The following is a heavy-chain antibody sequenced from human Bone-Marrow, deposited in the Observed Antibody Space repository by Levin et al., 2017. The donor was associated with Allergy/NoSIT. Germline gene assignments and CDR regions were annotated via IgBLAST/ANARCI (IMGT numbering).Heavy chain of an antibody. Sequence: PGGSLRLSCVVSGFTFSNYAMSWVRQAPGKGLEWVSGISRSGGSTYYAGSVRGRFTISRDNSYNTLYLQMNSLRAEDTAVYYCAKDPNGDYVGAFEIWGQGTVVTVSS. V-gene: IGHV3-23*01. D-gene: IGHD4-17*01. CDR1: GFTFSNYA. CDR2: ISRSGGST. CDR3: AKDPNGDYVGAFEI. J-gene: IGHJ3*02.